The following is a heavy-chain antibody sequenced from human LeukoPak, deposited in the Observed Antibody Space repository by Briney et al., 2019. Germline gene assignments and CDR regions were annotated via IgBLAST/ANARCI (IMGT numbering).Heavy chain of an antibody. J-gene: IGHJ6*03. D-gene: IGHD5-18*01. CDR2: INTDGSST. CDR1: GFTFSSYW. Sequence: GGSLRLSCAASGFTFSSYWMHWVRQAPGKGLVWVARINTDGSSTNYADSVKGRFTISRDNAKNTLYLQVDSLRAEDTAVYYCARGRHLYSYAYDYYMDVWGKGTTVTISS. CDR3: ARGRHLYSYAYDYYMDV. V-gene: IGHV3-74*01.